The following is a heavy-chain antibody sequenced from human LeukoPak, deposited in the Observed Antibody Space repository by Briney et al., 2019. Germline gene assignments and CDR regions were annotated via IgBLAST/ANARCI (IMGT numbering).Heavy chain of an antibody. CDR3: AKDSRVRFGELLALPYFDY. CDR1: GFTFSSYG. V-gene: IGHV3-30*18. D-gene: IGHD3-10*01. CDR2: ISYDGSNK. Sequence: GGTLRLSCAASGFTFSSYGMHWVRQAPGKGLEWVAVISYDGSNKYYADSVKGRFTISRDNSKNTLYLQMNSLRAEDTAVYYCAKDSRVRFGELLALPYFDYWGQGTLVTVSS. J-gene: IGHJ4*02.